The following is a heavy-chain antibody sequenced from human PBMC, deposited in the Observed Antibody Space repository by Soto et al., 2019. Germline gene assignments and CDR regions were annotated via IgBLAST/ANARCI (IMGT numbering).Heavy chain of an antibody. Sequence: QLQLQESGPGLVKPSETLSLTCTVSGGSISSRSYDWAWIRQPPGKGLEGIGSINYSGNTYYNPSLKSRVTISVDMSKSQISLKLNSVTAADTAVYYCARRMSGTYSDYWGQGTLVTVFS. CDR3: ARRMSGTYSDY. J-gene: IGHJ4*02. CDR1: GGSISSRSYD. CDR2: INYSGNT. V-gene: IGHV4-39*01. D-gene: IGHD1-26*01.